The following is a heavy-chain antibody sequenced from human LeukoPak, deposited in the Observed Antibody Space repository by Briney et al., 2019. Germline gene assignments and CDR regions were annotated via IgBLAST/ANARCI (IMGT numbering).Heavy chain of an antibody. D-gene: IGHD1-26*01. CDR1: GFTFSNYW. CDR2: IKQDGGEK. J-gene: IGHJ6*03. Sequence: GGSLRLSCAASGFTFSNYWMSWVRQAPGKGLEWVANIKQDGGEKYYVDSVKGRLTISRDNAKNSLSLQMNSLRAEDTAVYYCVRAEVGTTLKYYYYYMDVWGKGTTVTVSS. V-gene: IGHV3-7*01. CDR3: VRAEVGTTLKYYYYYMDV.